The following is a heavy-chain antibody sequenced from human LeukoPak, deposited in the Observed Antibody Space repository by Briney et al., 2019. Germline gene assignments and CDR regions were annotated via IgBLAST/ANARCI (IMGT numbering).Heavy chain of an antibody. CDR3: ARGSPFSVVPAAIGGGYYYYYMDV. D-gene: IGHD2-2*02. J-gene: IGHJ6*03. CDR2: IYTSGST. Sequence: SQTLSLTCTVSGGSISSGSYYWSWIRQPAGKGLEGIGRIYTSGSTNYNPSLKSRVTISVDTSKNQFSLKLSSVTAADAAVYYCARGSPFSVVPAAIGGGYYYYYMDVWGKGTTVTVSS. V-gene: IGHV4-61*02. CDR1: GGSISSGSYY.